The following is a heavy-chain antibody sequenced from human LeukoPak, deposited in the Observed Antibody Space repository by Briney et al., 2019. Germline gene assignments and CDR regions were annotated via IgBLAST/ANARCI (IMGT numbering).Heavy chain of an antibody. J-gene: IGHJ4*02. CDR1: GFTFSSYE. Sequence: PGGSLRLSCAASGFTFSSYEMHWVRQAPGKGLEWVSYISSSGTTIYYADSVKGRFTISRDNAKNSLYLQMNSLRAEDTAVYYCARSATFGGVTFDYWGQGTLVTVSS. V-gene: IGHV3-48*03. D-gene: IGHD3-16*01. CDR2: ISSSGTTI. CDR3: ARSATFGGVTFDY.